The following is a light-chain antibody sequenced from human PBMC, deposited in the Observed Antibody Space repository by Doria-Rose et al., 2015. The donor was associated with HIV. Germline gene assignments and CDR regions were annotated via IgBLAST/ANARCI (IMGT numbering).Light chain of an antibody. CDR1: TSNIGAHFD. CDR3: QSYDLRLNDWV. J-gene: IGLJ3*02. CDR2: TNV. V-gene: IGLV1-40*01. Sequence: QPVLTQPPSVSGAPRQRVTISCTGSTSNIGAHFDVHWYQQHPGTVPKLLIYTNVHRPSGVPDRFSGSRSGTSASLAISGLQSEDEADYYCQSYDLRLNDWVLGGGTKLTIL.